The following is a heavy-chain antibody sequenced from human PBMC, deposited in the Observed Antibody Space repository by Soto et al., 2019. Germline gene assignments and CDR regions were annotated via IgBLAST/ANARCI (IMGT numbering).Heavy chain of an antibody. Sequence: ASVKVSCKASGYTFTSYAIHWVRQAPGQRLEWMGWLNAGNGDTKYSQKSQDRLTITRDTSASTAYMELSSRRSEDTAVYFCARDYDYIRGSYRVDYYYFGLNVWGQGTTVTGLL. V-gene: IGHV1-3*01. CDR2: LNAGNGDT. CDR3: ARDYDYIRGSYRVDYYYFGLNV. J-gene: IGHJ6*02. D-gene: IGHD3-16*02. CDR1: GYTFTSYA.